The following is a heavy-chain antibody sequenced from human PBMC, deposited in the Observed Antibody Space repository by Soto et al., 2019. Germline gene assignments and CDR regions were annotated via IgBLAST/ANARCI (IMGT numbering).Heavy chain of an antibody. J-gene: IGHJ4*02. Sequence: SETLSLTCTVSGGSISSYYWSWIRQPPGKGLEWIGYIYYSGSTNYNPSLKSRVTISVDTSKNQFSLKLSSVTAADTAVYYCARAPIAARPGYFDYWGQGTLVTVSS. CDR3: ARAPIAARPGYFDY. V-gene: IGHV4-59*01. CDR2: IYYSGST. CDR1: GGSISSYY. D-gene: IGHD6-6*01.